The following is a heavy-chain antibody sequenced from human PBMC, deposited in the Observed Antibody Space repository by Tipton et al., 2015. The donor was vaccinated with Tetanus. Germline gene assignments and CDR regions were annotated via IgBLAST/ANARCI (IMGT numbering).Heavy chain of an antibody. CDR1: GASISSYY. CDR2: THHSGNT. V-gene: IGHV4-59*08. D-gene: IGHD3/OR15-3a*01. J-gene: IGHJ5*02. CDR3: ARLKSQGPNGLNWLDP. Sequence: TLSLTCSVSGASISSYYWNWIRQVPGKGLEWIGYTHHSGNTNYNPSLSGRVTTSVDTSKNQVSLKLASVTAADTGVYYCARLKSQGPNGLNWLDPWGRGTPVTVSS.